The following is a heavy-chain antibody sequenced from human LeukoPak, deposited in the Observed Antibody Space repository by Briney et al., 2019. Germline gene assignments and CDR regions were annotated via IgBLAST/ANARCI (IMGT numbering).Heavy chain of an antibody. D-gene: IGHD5-24*01. CDR3: ARAEMATIRAFDY. J-gene: IGHJ4*02. CDR1: GYSTSSGYY. CDR2: IYHGGST. Sequence: NPSETLSLTCTVSGYSTSSGYYWGWIRQPPGKGLEWIGSIYHGGSTYYNPSLKSRVTISVDTSKNQFSLKLSSVTAADTAVYYCARAEMATIRAFDYWGQGTLVTVSS. V-gene: IGHV4-38-2*02.